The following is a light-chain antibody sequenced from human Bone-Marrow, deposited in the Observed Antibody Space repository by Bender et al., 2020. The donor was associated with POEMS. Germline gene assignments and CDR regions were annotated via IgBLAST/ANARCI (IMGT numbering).Light chain of an antibody. V-gene: IGLV4-69*01. J-gene: IGLJ3*02. CDR3: QTWGTGFQV. CDR2: VNSDGSH. CDR1: SGHNSDA. Sequence: QLVLTQSPSASASLGASVKFTCTLSSGHNSDAVAWHQQQPDKGPRYLMKVNSDGSHNKGDGIPDRFSGSSSGAERYLTISSLQSEDEADYYCQTWGTGFQVFGGGTKLTVL.